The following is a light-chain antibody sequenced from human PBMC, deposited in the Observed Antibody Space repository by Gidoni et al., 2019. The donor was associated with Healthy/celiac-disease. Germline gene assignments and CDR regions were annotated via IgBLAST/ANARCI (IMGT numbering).Light chain of an antibody. CDR2: QYS. V-gene: IGLV3-1*01. CDR1: KLGDKY. J-gene: IGLJ2*01. Sequence: SYELTQPPSVSVSPGQTASITCSGDKLGDKYACWYQQKPGQSPVLVIYQYSKRPSGIPERFSGSNSGNTATLTISGTQAMDEADYYCQAWDSSTVVFGAGTKLTVL. CDR3: QAWDSSTVV.